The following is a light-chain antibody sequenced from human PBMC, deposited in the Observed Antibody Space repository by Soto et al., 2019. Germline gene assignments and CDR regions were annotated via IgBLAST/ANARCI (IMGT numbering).Light chain of an antibody. CDR2: DVS. Sequence: EIVLTQSPATLALSPGERATLSCRASQSVRSYLAWYQQKPGQAPRLLIYDVSNRATGIPARFSGSGSGTDFTLTISSLEPEDFAVYYCQQRSNWPLTFGGGTKVEI. J-gene: IGKJ4*01. CDR3: QQRSNWPLT. CDR1: QSVRSY. V-gene: IGKV3-11*01.